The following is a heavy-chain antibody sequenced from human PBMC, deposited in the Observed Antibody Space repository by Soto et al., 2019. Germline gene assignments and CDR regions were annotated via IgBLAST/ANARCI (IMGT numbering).Heavy chain of an antibody. V-gene: IGHV3-11*01. CDR2: ISGGGTTM. CDR1: GFRFSDHY. CDR3: ACDPFYYASGF. Sequence: QVQLVESGGGLVEPEGSLRLSCAASGFRFSDHYMTWIRQAPGKGLEWVSKISGGGTTMYYADSVKGRFTVSRDNAKNSLYLQMNSLRAEDTAVYYCACDPFYYASGFWGRGTLVTVSS. D-gene: IGHD3-10*01. J-gene: IGHJ4*02.